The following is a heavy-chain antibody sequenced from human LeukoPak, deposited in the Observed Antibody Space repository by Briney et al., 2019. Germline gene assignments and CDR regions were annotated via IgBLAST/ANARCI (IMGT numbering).Heavy chain of an antibody. V-gene: IGHV3-30*01. D-gene: IGHD6-13*01. J-gene: IGHJ4*02. CDR1: GFTFSSYA. Sequence: GRSLRLSCAASGFTFSSYAMHWVRQAPGKGLEWVAVISYDGSNKYYADSVKGRFTISRDNSKNTLYLQMNSLRAEDTAVYYCAKVISSSWYFHPFDYWGQGTLVTVSS. CDR3: AKVISSSWYFHPFDY. CDR2: ISYDGSNK.